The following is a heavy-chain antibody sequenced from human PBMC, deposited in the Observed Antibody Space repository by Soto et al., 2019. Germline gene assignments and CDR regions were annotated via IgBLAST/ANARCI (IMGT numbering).Heavy chain of an antibody. D-gene: IGHD2-15*01. CDR1: GFTISSCA. CDR3: AKAGLVVVVPSGDY. Sequence: PSGSLTLTCAASGFTISSCAMSWVRQDPGKGLQWCSAVSCSSGSTNYAASLKSRVTISGDNSKNTLYLQMSSLSAADTAVYYCAKAGLVVVVPSGDYWGQGTLVTVSS. J-gene: IGHJ4*02. CDR2: VSCSSGST. V-gene: IGHV3-23*01.